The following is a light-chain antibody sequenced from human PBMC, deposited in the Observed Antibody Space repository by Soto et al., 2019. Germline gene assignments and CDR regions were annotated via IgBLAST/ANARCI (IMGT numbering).Light chain of an antibody. V-gene: IGKV3-15*01. CDR3: QQYHRWPVT. J-gene: IGKJ4*01. CDR2: YAS. CDR1: QSVTSN. Sequence: EIVMTQSPATLSVSPGERATLSCRASQSVTSNLAWYQHKPGQAPRLLISYASSGATGFPARFSGSGSGTEFTLTINNLQSEDCEIYYCQQYHRWPVTFGGGTKVDIK.